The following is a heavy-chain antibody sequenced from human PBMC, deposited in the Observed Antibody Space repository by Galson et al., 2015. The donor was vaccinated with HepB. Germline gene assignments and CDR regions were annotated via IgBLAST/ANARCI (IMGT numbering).Heavy chain of an antibody. Sequence: SLRLSCAASGFTFSSYSMNWVRQAPGKGLEWVSSISSSSSYIYYADSVKGRFTISRDNAKNSLYLQMNSLRAEDTAVYYCAREMTYYYDSSGYYFLDYWGQGTLVTVSS. J-gene: IGHJ4*02. V-gene: IGHV3-21*01. D-gene: IGHD3-22*01. CDR1: GFTFSSYS. CDR3: AREMTYYYDSSGYYFLDY. CDR2: ISSSSSYI.